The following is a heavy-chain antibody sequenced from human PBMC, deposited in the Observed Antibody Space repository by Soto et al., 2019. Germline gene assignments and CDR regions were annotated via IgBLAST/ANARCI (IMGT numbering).Heavy chain of an antibody. D-gene: IGHD1-26*01. V-gene: IGHV4-31*03. Sequence: PSPTLSLTSTVSGGSISSGGYYWIWIRHHPGKGLEWIGYIYYSGSTYYNPSLKSRVTIPVDTSKNRSSLKLSSVTAADTAVYYCARIRLAELAQFDYWGQGTLVTSSS. CDR3: ARIRLAELAQFDY. CDR2: IYYSGST. J-gene: IGHJ4*02. CDR1: GGSISSGGYY.